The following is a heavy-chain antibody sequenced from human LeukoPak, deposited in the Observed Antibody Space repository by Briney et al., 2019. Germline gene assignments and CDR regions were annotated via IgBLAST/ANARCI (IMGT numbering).Heavy chain of an antibody. Sequence: GGSLRLSCAASGFVFRSYGMNWVRQAPGKGLEWVSAISGSGGSTYYADSVEGRFTISRDNSKNTLYLQMNSLRAEDTAVYYCAKPPGYCSSTSCFRTPFDYWGQGTLVTVSS. J-gene: IGHJ4*02. CDR1: GFVFRSYG. CDR2: ISGSGGST. D-gene: IGHD2-2*01. V-gene: IGHV3-23*01. CDR3: AKPPGYCSSTSCFRTPFDY.